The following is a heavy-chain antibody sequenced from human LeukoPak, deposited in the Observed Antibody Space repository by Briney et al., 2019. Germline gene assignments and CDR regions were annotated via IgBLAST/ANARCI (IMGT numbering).Heavy chain of an antibody. CDR1: GGSISSSSYY. J-gene: IGHJ4*02. Sequence: PSETLSLTCTVSGGSISSSSYYWSWIRQPPGKGLEWIGSRYYSGSTYYNPSLKSRVTISVDTSKNQFSLKLSSVTAADTAVYYCAKPAVLIAVAGTASDYWGQGTLVTVSS. CDR2: RYYSGST. CDR3: AKPAVLIAVAGTASDY. V-gene: IGHV4-39*01. D-gene: IGHD6-19*01.